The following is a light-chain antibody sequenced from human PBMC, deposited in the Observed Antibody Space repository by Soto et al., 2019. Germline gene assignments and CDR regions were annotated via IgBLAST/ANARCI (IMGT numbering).Light chain of an antibody. CDR1: QSVLYSSNNRSY. CDR2: WAS. J-gene: IGKJ2*01. Sequence: DIVMTQSPDSLAVSLGERATINCKSSQSVLYSSNNRSYLNWYQQKPGQPPKLLIYWASDRNSEVPDRFSGSGSGRDFTLTISSMHAEDVAVYHGQQDDSNPPYTFGHGTKLEIK. CDR3: QQDDSNPPYT. V-gene: IGKV4-1*01.